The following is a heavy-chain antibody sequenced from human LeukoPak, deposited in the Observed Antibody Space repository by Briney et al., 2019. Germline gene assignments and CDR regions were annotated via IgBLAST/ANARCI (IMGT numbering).Heavy chain of an antibody. CDR3: ARDPSNTSGWYIYFDY. CDR2: IITYNGDT. D-gene: IGHD6-19*01. CDR1: GYPFKIYA. V-gene: IGHV1-18*01. Sequence: ASVKVSCKASGYPFKIYAISWVRQAPGQGLEWMGWIITYNGDTKYAQKFQGRVTITTDTSTSTAYMELRSLRSDDTAVYYCARDPSNTSGWYIYFDYWGQGALVSVSS. J-gene: IGHJ4*02.